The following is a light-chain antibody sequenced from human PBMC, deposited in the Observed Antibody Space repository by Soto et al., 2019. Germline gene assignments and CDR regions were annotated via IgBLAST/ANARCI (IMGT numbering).Light chain of an antibody. V-gene: IGKV1-27*01. Sequence: DIQMTQAPSSLSASVGDRVTITCRARQDISTYLAWYQQKPGKVPKLLISAAYTLQSGVPPRFSGSGSGTDFTLTISSLQPEDGATYYCQKYGNAPLTFGGGTKVEIK. CDR3: QKYGNAPLT. CDR2: AAY. CDR1: QDISTY. J-gene: IGKJ4*01.